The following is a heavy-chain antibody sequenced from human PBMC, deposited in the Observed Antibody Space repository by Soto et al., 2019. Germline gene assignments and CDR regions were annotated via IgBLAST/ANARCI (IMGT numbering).Heavy chain of an antibody. CDR3: ARGIDFWSGYDY. D-gene: IGHD3-3*01. Sequence: QVQLVQSGAEVKKPGSSVKASCKAFGGTFSSYAITWVHQAPGQGLEWMGGIIPIFGTANYAQKFQGRVTITADESTSTAYMELSSLRSEDTAVYYCARGIDFWSGYDYWGQGTLVTVSS. CDR2: IIPIFGTA. CDR1: GGTFSSYA. J-gene: IGHJ4*02. V-gene: IGHV1-69*12.